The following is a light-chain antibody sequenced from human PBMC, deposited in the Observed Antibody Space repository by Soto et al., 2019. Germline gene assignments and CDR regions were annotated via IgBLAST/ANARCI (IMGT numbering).Light chain of an antibody. CDR3: QQYNSYST. CDR1: ESISSY. CDR2: KAS. V-gene: IGKV1-5*03. J-gene: IGKJ1*01. Sequence: DIQMTQSPTSLPASVGDRVTITCRASESISSYLNWYQQKPGKAPKLLIYKASSLESGVPSRFSGSGSGTEITLTISSLQPDDFATYYCQQYNSYSTFGQGTKVDIK.